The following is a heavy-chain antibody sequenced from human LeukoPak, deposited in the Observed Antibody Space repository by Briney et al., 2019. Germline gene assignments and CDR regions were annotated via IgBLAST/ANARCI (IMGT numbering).Heavy chain of an antibody. V-gene: IGHV4-4*07. J-gene: IGHJ4*02. CDR1: VSGDPISNYY. D-gene: IGHD4-17*01. CDR3: ARAREYGDFFDY. CDR2: VFTSGAT. Sequence: PSETLSLTCTISVSGDPISNYYWSWIRQPAGKRLEYIGRVFTSGATDYNPSLKSRVTMSIDMSKSHLSLRVNSVTAADTAVYYCARAREYGDFFDYWGQGTLVTVSS.